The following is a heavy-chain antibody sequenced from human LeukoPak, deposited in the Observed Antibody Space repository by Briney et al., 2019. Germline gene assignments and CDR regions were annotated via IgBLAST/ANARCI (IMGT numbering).Heavy chain of an antibody. V-gene: IGHV3-23*01. D-gene: IGHD6-19*01. J-gene: IGHJ4*02. CDR3: AKPYGNGWYFFDY. Sequence: PGGSLRLSCAASGFTFSSYAMSWVRQAPGKGLEWVSLISGSGGRTYFADSVKGRLTISRDNSKNTLYLQMNSLRAEDTAIYYCAKPYGNGWYFFDYWGQGTLVTVSS. CDR2: ISGSGGRT. CDR1: GFTFSSYA.